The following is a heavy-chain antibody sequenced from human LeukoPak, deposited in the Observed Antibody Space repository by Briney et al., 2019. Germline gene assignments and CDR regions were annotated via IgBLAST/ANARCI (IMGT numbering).Heavy chain of an antibody. CDR2: IKEDGSER. CDR3: ARGRRYCSSTICSNFDF. CDR1: GFTFDDYG. D-gene: IGHD2-2*01. V-gene: IGHV3-7*05. J-gene: IGHJ4*02. Sequence: PGGSLRLSCAASGFTFDDYGMSWVRQAPGKGLEWVANIKEDGSERYYVDSVKGRFTISRDNAKNSLYLQMNSLRAEDTAVYYCARGRRYCSSTICSNFDFWGQGTLVTVSS.